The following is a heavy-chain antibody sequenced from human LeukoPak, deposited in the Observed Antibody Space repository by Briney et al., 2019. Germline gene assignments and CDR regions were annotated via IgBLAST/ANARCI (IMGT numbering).Heavy chain of an antibody. V-gene: IGHV1-18*01. Sequence: ASVKVSCKASGYTFTSYGISWVRQAPGQGLEWMGWISAYNGNTNYAQKLQGRVTMTTDTSTSTAYMELRSLRSDDTAVYYCARELLSHDYGDYSKWFDPWSQGTLVTVSS. D-gene: IGHD4-17*01. CDR3: ARELLSHDYGDYSKWFDP. CDR1: GYTFTSYG. J-gene: IGHJ5*02. CDR2: ISAYNGNT.